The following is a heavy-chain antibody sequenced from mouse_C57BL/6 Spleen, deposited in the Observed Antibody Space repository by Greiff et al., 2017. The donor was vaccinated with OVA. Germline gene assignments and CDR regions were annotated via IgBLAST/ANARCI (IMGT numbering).Heavy chain of an antibody. CDR3: ARCNSSLYFDY. CDR2: IYPGDGDT. V-gene: IGHV1-80*01. J-gene: IGHJ2*01. CDR1: GYAFSSYW. Sequence: QVQLQQSGAELVKPGASVKISCKASGYAFSSYWMNWVKQRPGKGLEWIGQIYPGDGDTNYNGKFKGKATLTADKSSSTSFMQLSSLTSEDSAVYVCARCNSSLYFDYWGQGTTLTVSS. D-gene: IGHD1-1*01.